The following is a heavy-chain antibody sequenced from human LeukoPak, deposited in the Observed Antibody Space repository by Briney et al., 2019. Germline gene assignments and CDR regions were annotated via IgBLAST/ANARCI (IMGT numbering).Heavy chain of an antibody. D-gene: IGHD6-19*01. CDR1: GGTFSSYA. J-gene: IGHJ4*02. V-gene: IGHV1-69*13. CDR3: ARDQGSGWYYFDY. CDR2: IIPIFGTA. Sequence: SVKVSCKASGGTFSSYAISWVRQAPGQGLEWMEGIIPIFGTANYAQKFQGRVTITADESTSTAYMELSSLRSEDTAVYYCARDQGSGWYYFDYWGQGTLVTVSS.